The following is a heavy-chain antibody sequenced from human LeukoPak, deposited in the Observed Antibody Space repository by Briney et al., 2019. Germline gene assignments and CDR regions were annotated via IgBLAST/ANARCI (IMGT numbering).Heavy chain of an antibody. V-gene: IGHV3-48*04. Sequence: PGGSLRLSCAASGSTFSSHTMNWVRQAPGKGLEWISYISNTGSVIYYADSVKGRFTISRDNAKNSLYLQMNSLRAEDTAVYYCARKGGPLGPPFDNWGQGTLVTVSS. J-gene: IGHJ4*02. CDR2: ISNTGSVI. CDR3: ARKGGPLGPPFDN. D-gene: IGHD7-27*01. CDR1: GSTFSSHT.